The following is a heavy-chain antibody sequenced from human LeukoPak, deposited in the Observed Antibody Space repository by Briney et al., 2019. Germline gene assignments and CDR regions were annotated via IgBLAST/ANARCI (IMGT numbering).Heavy chain of an antibody. V-gene: IGHV1-69*04. Sequence: SVKVSCKASGVTFGTFGSYGISWVRQAPGQGLEWMGRIIPLLTLANYAQKFQGRVTITADKSTNTAYLELSSLRSEDTAVYYCARKGVRTSSFDCWGQGTLVTVAS. J-gene: IGHJ4*02. CDR2: IIPLLTLA. CDR3: ARKGVRTSSFDC. CDR1: GVTFGTFGSYG. D-gene: IGHD4/OR15-4a*01.